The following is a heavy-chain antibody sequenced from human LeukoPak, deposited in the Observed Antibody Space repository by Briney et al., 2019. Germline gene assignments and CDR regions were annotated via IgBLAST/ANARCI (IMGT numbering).Heavy chain of an antibody. CDR3: ARDRSTVLGH. CDR2: ISYDGSNK. D-gene: IGHD2-8*02. J-gene: IGHJ4*02. V-gene: IGHV3-30*03. Sequence: GGSLRLSCAASGFTFSSYGMHWDRQAPGKGLEWVAVISYDGSNKYYADSVKGRFTISRDNSKNTLYLQMNSLRAEDTAVYYCARDRSTVLGHWGQGTLVTVSS. CDR1: GFTFSSYG.